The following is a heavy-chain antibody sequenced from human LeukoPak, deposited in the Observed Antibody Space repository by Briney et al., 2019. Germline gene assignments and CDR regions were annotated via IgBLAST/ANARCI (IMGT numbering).Heavy chain of an antibody. CDR3: V. CDR1: GYIFTNHF. CDR2: TSPSGDTT. J-gene: IGHJ4*02. V-gene: IGHV1-46*01. Sequence: ASVKVSCKAPGYIFTNHFVHWVRQAPGQGLQWMGITSPSGDTTTYAQKFVGRVTLTRDTSTSTVYLDLRSLESEDTALYFDVWGQGIQVTVSS.